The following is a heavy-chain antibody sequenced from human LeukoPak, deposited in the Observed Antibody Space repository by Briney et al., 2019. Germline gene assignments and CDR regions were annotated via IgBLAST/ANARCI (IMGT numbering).Heavy chain of an antibody. CDR3: ARVLSHRLWGAAGTYYFDY. D-gene: IGHD6-13*01. J-gene: IGHJ4*02. Sequence: PSETLCLTCTVSGGSISSYYWSWVRQPPGKGLEWIGYIYYSGSINYNPSLKNRVNISVDTAKNQFSLKLSSVTAADTAVYYCARVLSHRLWGAAGTYYFDYWGQGTLVTVSS. CDR1: GGSISSYY. V-gene: IGHV4-59*01. CDR2: IYYSGSI.